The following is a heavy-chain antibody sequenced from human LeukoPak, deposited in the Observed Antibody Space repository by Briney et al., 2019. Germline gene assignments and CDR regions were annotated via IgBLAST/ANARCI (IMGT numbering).Heavy chain of an antibody. J-gene: IGHJ3*01. D-gene: IGHD3-3*01. CDR1: GFTFDDYG. Sequence: GGSLRLSCAASGFTFDDYGMRWVRQAPGKGLEWVSGINWSGDDTRYADSVKGRFTISRDNTKNSVSLHMNSLRPEDTALYYCARDRVYRVVLSDAFDVWGQGTMVTVSS. CDR3: ARDRVYRVVLSDAFDV. V-gene: IGHV3-20*04. CDR2: INWSGDDT.